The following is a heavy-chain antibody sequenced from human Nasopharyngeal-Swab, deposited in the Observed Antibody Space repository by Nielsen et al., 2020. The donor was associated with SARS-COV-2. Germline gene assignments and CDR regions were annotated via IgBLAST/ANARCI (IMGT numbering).Heavy chain of an antibody. D-gene: IGHD6-13*01. CDR1: GFIFSDYT. V-gene: IGHV3-21*01. J-gene: IGHJ3*02. CDR2: ISSTSRYI. Sequence: GESLKISCAASGFIFSDYTINWVRQAPGKGLEWVSSISSTSRYIFHADSVKGRFTISRDNAKNSLYLQMNSLRAEDTAVYYCARDLGWVAAAGTWIYTYAFDIWGQGTMVTVSS. CDR3: ARDLGWVAAAGTWIYTYAFDI.